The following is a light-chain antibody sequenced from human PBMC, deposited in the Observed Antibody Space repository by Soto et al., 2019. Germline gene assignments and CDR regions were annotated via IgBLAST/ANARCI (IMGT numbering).Light chain of an antibody. CDR2: TTS. V-gene: IGKV1-12*01. CDR1: QPISSW. CDR3: QQATRLPYT. Sequence: QMTQSPSSVSASVGDRVTITCRSSQPISSWLAWYQQKPGKSPKLLIYTTSTWHRGVPARFSGSRSGTDFALTISSLEPEDFATYYCQQATRLPYTFGQGTRLEIK. J-gene: IGKJ5*01.